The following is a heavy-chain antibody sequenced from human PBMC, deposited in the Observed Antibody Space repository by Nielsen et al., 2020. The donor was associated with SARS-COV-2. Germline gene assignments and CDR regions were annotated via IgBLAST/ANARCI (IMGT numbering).Heavy chain of an antibody. CDR2: ISYDGTGK. V-gene: IGHV3-30*18. J-gene: IGHJ4*02. CDR1: GFTFSNYG. Sequence: GESLKISCAASGFTFSNYGMHWVRQAPGKGLESVAVISYDGTGKKYADSVKGRFTISSDGSKSTLYLQMNSLRAEDTAVYYCAKSRRRGYIYGPLDSWGQGTLVTVSS. D-gene: IGHD5-18*01. CDR3: AKSRRRGYIYGPLDS.